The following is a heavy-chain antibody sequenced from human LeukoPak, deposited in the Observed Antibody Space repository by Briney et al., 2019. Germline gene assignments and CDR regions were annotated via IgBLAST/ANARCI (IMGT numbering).Heavy chain of an antibody. D-gene: IGHD5-12*01. V-gene: IGHV3-33*01. CDR2: IWHDGSNK. J-gene: IGHJ3*01. CDR3: ARAGGSRYGYAFDV. Sequence: GGSLRLSCVASGFTFGDYGMHWVRQAPGKGLEWVAVIWHDGSNKYYADSVKGRFTISRDNSENTLYLQMNSLRVEDTALFYCARAGGSRYGYAFDVWGQGTLVTVSS. CDR1: GFTFGDYG.